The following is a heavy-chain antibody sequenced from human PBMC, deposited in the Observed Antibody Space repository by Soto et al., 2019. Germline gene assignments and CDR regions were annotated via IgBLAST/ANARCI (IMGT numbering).Heavy chain of an antibody. CDR3: ARAISRRDLAAAFDY. CDR2: IYPGDSDT. V-gene: IGHV5-51*01. CDR1: GYSSTSYW. D-gene: IGHD6-13*01. J-gene: IGHJ4*02. Sequence: GESLKISCKGSGYSSTSYWIGWVRQMPGKGLEWMGIIYPGDSDTRYSPSFQGQVTISADKSISTAYLQWSSLKASDTAMYYCARAISRRDLAAAFDYWGQGTLVTVSS.